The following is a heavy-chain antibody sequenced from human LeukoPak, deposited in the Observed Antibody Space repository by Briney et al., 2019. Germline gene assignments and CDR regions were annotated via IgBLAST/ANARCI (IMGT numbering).Heavy chain of an antibody. CDR3: ARRARYSYGHGYFDY. CDR1: GYTFNNYW. CDR2: IYPGDSDT. V-gene: IGHV5-51*01. Sequence: PGESLKISCKASGYTFNNYWIGWVRQMPGKGLEWMGIIYPGDSDTRYSPSFQGQVTISADKSTSTAYLQWSSLKASDTAIYYCARRARYSYGHGYFDYWGQGTQVTVSS. D-gene: IGHD5-18*01. J-gene: IGHJ4*02.